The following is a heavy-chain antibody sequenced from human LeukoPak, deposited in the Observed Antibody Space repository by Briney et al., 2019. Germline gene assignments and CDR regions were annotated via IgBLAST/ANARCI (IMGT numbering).Heavy chain of an antibody. Sequence: GGSLRLSCAASGFTFSSYAMSWVRQAPGKGLEWVSAISGSGGSTYYADSVKGRFTISRDNSKNTLYLQMNSLRAEDTAVYYCAREVLKWFYYYYYGMDVWGQGTTVTVSS. CDR3: AREVLKWFYYYYYGMDV. D-gene: IGHD3-3*01. CDR2: ISGSGGST. CDR1: GFTFSSYA. J-gene: IGHJ6*02. V-gene: IGHV3-23*01.